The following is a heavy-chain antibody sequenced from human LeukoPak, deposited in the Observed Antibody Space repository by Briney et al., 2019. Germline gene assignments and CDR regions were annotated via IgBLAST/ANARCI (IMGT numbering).Heavy chain of an antibody. D-gene: IGHD4-17*01. V-gene: IGHV4-31*02. Sequence: PSETLSLTCTVSGGSISSGGYYWSCIRQHPGKGLELIGYIYYSGSIYYTPSLKSRVTISVDKSKNQLSLKLSSVTAADTAVYYCARGFGVTTGDWGQGTLVTVSS. CDR3: ARGFGVTTGD. J-gene: IGHJ4*02. CDR1: GGSISSGGYY. CDR2: IYYSGSI.